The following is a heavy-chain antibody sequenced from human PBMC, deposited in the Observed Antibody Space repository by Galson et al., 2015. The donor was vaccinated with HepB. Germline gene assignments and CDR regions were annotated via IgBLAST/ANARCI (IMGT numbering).Heavy chain of an antibody. Sequence: SLRLSCAASGLTVSNNYMTWVRQAPGKGLEWVSVFYSGGGAYYADSVKGRFTISRDNSKNTLYLQMNSLRAEDTAVYYCARASWGSSGYYYDWGQGTLVTVSS. V-gene: IGHV3-53*01. CDR2: FYSGGGA. D-gene: IGHD3-22*01. J-gene: IGHJ4*02. CDR1: GLTVSNNY. CDR3: ARASWGSSGYYYD.